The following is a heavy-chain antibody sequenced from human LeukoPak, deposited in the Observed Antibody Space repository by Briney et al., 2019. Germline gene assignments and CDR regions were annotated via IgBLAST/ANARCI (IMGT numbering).Heavy chain of an antibody. CDR2: IYYSGST. V-gene: IGHV4-31*03. CDR1: GGSISSGGYY. CDR3: ARESGDSSGYYD. D-gene: IGHD3-22*01. J-gene: IGHJ4*02. Sequence: SQTLPLTCTVSGGSISSGGYYWSWIRQHPGKGLEWIGYIYYSGSTYYNPSLKSRVTISVDTSKNQFSLKLSSVTAADTAVYYCARESGDSSGYYDWGQGTLVTVSS.